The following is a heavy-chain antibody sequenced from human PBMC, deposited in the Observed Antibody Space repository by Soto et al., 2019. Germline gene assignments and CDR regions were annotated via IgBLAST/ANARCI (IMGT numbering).Heavy chain of an antibody. CDR1: GFTFSSYA. D-gene: IGHD3-22*01. CDR2: ISYDGSNK. V-gene: IGHV3-30-3*01. Sequence: GGSLRLSCAASGFTFSSYAMHWVRQAPGKGLEWVAVISYDGSNKYYADSVKGRFTISRDNSKNTLYLQMNSLRAEDTAVYYCARAPPMIVVVIGFDYWGQGTLVTVSS. J-gene: IGHJ4*02. CDR3: ARAPPMIVVVIGFDY.